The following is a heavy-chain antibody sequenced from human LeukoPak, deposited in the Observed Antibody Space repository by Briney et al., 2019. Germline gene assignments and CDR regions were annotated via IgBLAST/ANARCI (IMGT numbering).Heavy chain of an antibody. V-gene: IGHV3-30*18. CDR1: GFTFSSYA. CDR3: AKDRSRLRIAAAGMDY. Sequence: GRSLRLSCAASGFTFSSYAMHWVRQAPGKGLEWVAVISFGGRNKYYADSVKGRFTISRDNSKNTLYLQMNSLRAEDTAVYYCAKDRSRLRIAAAGMDYWGQGTLVTVSS. D-gene: IGHD6-13*01. CDR2: ISFGGRNK. J-gene: IGHJ4*02.